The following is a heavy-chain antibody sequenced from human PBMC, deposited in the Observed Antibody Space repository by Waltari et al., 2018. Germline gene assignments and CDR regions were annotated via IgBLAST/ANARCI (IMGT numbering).Heavy chain of an antibody. D-gene: IGHD5-12*01. Sequence: EVQLVESGGGLVQPGESLRLSCAASGFTFSRYWMTWVRQAPGKGLECVANISPDGSEKYYVDSVKGRFTISRDNAKNSLFLQMNYLRAEDTAVYYCARESNGYHDYWGQGTLVTVSS. CDR1: GFTFSRYW. J-gene: IGHJ4*02. CDR2: ISPDGSEK. CDR3: ARESNGYHDY. V-gene: IGHV3-7*01.